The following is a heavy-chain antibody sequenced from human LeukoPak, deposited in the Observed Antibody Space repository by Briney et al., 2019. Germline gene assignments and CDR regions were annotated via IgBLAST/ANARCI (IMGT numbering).Heavy chain of an antibody. CDR3: ARDSPGIVGATWYFDY. CDR2: INPNSGGT. D-gene: IGHD1-26*01. CDR1: GYTFTGYY. V-gene: IGHV1-2*02. Sequence: ASVKVSCKASGYTFTGYYMHWVRQAPGQGLEWMGWINPNSGGTNHAQKFQGRVTMTRDTSISTAYMELSRLRSDDTAVYYCARDSPGIVGATWYFDYWGQGTLVTVSS. J-gene: IGHJ4*02.